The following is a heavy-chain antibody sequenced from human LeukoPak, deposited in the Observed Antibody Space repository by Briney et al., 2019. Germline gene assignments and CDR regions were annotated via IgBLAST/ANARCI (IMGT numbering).Heavy chain of an antibody. CDR2: IYYSGST. CDR3: ARDRHRHYFDF. Sequence: SETLSLTCTVSGGSISSDGYYWSWTRQHPGKGLEWIGYIYYSGSTYYNPSLKSRVTISVDTSKNQFSLKLTSVTAADTAVYFCARDRHRHYFDFWGQGTLVTVSS. V-gene: IGHV4-31*03. J-gene: IGHJ4*02. CDR1: GGSISSDGYY.